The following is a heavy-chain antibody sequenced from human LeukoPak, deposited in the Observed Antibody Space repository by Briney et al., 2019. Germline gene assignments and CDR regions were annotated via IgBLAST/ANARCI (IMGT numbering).Heavy chain of an antibody. Sequence: SCKVSGYTLTELSMHWVRQAPGKGLEWVAVISYDGSNKYYADSVKGRFTISRDNSKNTLYLQMNSLRAEDTAVYYCAIFTIPGIAEGGYWGQGTLVTVSS. V-gene: IGHV3-30*03. CDR3: AIFTIPGIAEGGY. CDR1: GYTLTELS. D-gene: IGHD6-13*01. J-gene: IGHJ4*02. CDR2: ISYDGSNK.